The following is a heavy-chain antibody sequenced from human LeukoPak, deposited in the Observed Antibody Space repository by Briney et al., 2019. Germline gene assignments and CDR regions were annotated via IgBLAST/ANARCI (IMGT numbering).Heavy chain of an antibody. V-gene: IGHV4-4*02. Sequence: PSETLSLTCAVSGGSISSSNWWSWVRQPPGKGLEWIGEIYHSGSTNYNPSLKSRVTISVDKSKNQFSLKLSSVTAADTAVYYCAAKGGELLGYYFDYWGQGTLVTVSS. CDR3: AAKGGELLGYYFDY. CDR1: GGSISSSNW. D-gene: IGHD1-26*01. CDR2: IYHSGST. J-gene: IGHJ4*02.